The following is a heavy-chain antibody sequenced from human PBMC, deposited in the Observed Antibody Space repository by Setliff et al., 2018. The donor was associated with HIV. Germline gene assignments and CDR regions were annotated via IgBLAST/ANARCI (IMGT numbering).Heavy chain of an antibody. D-gene: IGHD6-19*01. CDR2: IIPVVGTA. CDR3: AADETTNGWLVQDAFDI. J-gene: IGHJ3*02. CDR1: GDNFNSHS. Sequence: ASVKVSCKASGDNFNSHSIIWVRQAPGQGLQWMGGIIPVVGTANYAQKFRERVTITRDVSTSTVYMELSSLRSEDTAVYYCAADETTNGWLVQDAFDIWGQGTMVTVSS. V-gene: IGHV1-69*05.